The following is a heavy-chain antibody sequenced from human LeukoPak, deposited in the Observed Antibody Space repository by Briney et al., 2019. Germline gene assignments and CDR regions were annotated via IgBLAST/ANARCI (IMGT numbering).Heavy chain of an antibody. V-gene: IGHV1-18*01. CDR2: ISAYNGNT. CDR1: GYTFTSYG. Sequence: GASVKVSCKASGYTFTSYGISWVRQAPGQGLEWMEWISAYNGNTNYAQKLQGRVTMTTDTSTSTAYMELRSLRSDDTAVYYCARVPKGAYYDILTGYSMDYWGQGTLVTVSS. CDR3: ARVPKGAYYDILTGYSMDY. J-gene: IGHJ4*02. D-gene: IGHD3-9*01.